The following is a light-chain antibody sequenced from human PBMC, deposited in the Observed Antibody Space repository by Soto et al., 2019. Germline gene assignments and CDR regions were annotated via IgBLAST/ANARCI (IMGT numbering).Light chain of an antibody. CDR3: QQYHRSSIT. V-gene: IGKV1-5*01. CDR1: QSLNNE. CDR2: DAS. J-gene: IGKJ5*01. Sequence: DIQMTQSPSTLSASVGDRVTITCRASQSLNNELAWYQQKPGKAPNLLMYDASTLERGVPSRFSGTGSGTEFTLTISSLQPDDFATYDCQQYHRSSITFGQGTRLEIK.